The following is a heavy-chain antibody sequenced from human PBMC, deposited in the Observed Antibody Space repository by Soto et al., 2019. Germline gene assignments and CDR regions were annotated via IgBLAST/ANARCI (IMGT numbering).Heavy chain of an antibody. CDR3: ARIILTGYYGLEA. V-gene: IGHV4-59*01. CDR2: IYYTGKT. CDR1: GDSLTSYY. D-gene: IGHD3-9*01. J-gene: IGHJ5*02. Sequence: QVQLQESGPGLVKPSETLSLTCSVSGDSLTSYYWTWVRQPPGKGLEWIGYIYYTGKTNYNPSLKSRVNISMDLSKNQFSLELRSLTAADTAVYYCARIILTGYYGLEAWGQGTLVIVSA.